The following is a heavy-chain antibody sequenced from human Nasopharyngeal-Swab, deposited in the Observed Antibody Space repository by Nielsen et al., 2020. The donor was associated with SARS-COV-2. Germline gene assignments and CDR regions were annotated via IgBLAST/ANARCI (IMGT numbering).Heavy chain of an antibody. D-gene: IGHD6-19*01. J-gene: IGHJ5*02. Sequence: ASVKVSSKASGYTFTSDAISGVRQAPGQGLEWMGWISAYNGNTNYAQKLQGRVTMTTDTSTSTAYMELRSLRSDDTAVYYCARDWYERQWLVGNWFDHWGQGTLVTVSS. V-gene: IGHV1-18*01. CDR3: ARDWYERQWLVGNWFDH. CDR1: GYTFTSDA. CDR2: ISAYNGNT.